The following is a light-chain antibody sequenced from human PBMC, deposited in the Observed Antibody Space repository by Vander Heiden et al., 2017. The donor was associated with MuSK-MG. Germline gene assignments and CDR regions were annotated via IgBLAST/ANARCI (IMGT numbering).Light chain of an antibody. CDR1: SSDVGSYNL. Sequence: QSALTQPASVSGSPARSITIFCSGASSDVGSYNLVSWYQHHPGKAPKLVMYEVTKRPSGVSPRFSASKSGNTASPTISGLQAEDDAYYYCCSYAGGSTWVFGGGTRLTVL. CDR2: EVT. J-gene: IGLJ3*02. V-gene: IGLV2-23*02. CDR3: CSYAGGSTWV.